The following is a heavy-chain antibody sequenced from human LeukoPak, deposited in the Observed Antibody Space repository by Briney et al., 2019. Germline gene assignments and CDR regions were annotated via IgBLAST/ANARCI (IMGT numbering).Heavy chain of an antibody. V-gene: IGHV4-4*07. Sequence: SETLSLPCPGSGGSISSYYWRWIRQPAGKGLEWVGRIYTCGNTNYNPSLKSRVTMSVDTSKKQLSLKLSSVTGADTGVYYCARDRTTVTTVAYYYYMDVWGKGTTVTVSS. CDR1: GGSISSYY. D-gene: IGHD4-11*01. J-gene: IGHJ6*03. CDR3: ARDRTTVTTVAYYYYMDV. CDR2: IYTCGNT.